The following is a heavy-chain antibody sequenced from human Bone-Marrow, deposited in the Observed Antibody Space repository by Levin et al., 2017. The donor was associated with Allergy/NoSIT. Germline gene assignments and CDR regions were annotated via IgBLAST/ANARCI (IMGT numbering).Heavy chain of an antibody. Sequence: SQTLSLPCTVSGGSIRSGGYYWSWIRQHPGKGLEWIGYIYYSGATYYNPSLKSRITTSVDTSKNQFSLKLGSVTAADTAVYYCARGGYSYGNDAFDIWGQGTMVTVSS. V-gene: IGHV4-31*03. CDR1: GGSIRSGGYY. J-gene: IGHJ3*02. CDR2: IYYSGAT. D-gene: IGHD5-18*01. CDR3: ARGGYSYGNDAFDI.